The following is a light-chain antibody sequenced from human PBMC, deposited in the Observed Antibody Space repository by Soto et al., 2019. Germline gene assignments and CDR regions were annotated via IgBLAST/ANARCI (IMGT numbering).Light chain of an antibody. CDR2: KAS. CDR1: QSISSW. Sequence: DIQMTQSPSTLSASVGDRVTITCRASQSISSWLAWYQQKPGKAPKLLIYKASILESGVPSRFSGSGSGTEFTLTISSLQPDDFATYYCQQYNSDPRTVGQGTKVEIK. CDR3: QQYNSDPRT. J-gene: IGKJ1*01. V-gene: IGKV1-5*03.